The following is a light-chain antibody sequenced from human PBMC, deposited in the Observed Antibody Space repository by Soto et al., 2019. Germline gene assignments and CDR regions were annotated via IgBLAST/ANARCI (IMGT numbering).Light chain of an antibody. J-gene: IGLJ2*01. Sequence: QPVLTQPASVSGSPGQSITISCTGTRSDVGGYNFVSWYQQHPGKAPKLMIYDVTNRPSGVSNRFSGSKSGNTASLTISGLLAEDEADYYCSSYTSSTTVVFGGGTKLTVL. V-gene: IGLV2-14*01. CDR1: RSDVGGYNF. CDR2: DVT. CDR3: SSYTSSTTVV.